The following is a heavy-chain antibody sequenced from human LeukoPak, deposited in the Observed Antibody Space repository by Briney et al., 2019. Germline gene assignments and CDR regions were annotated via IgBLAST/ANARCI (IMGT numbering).Heavy chain of an antibody. CDR1: GFTFSSYW. CDR3: ARDLSWSLSGYDY. Sequence: GGSLRLSCADSGFTFSSYWMTWVRQAPGKGLEWVANIKQDASEKFYVDSVKGRFTISRDNAKNSLYLQMNSLRAEDTAVYYCARDLSWSLSGYDYWGQGTLVTVSS. J-gene: IGHJ4*02. CDR2: IKQDASEK. V-gene: IGHV3-7*01. D-gene: IGHD3-3*01.